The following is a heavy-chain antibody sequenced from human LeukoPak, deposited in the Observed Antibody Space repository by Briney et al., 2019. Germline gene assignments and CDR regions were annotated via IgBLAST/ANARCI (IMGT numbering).Heavy chain of an antibody. D-gene: IGHD4-23*01. CDR3: ARSTTVVNLDY. CDR1: GFTFSSYA. Sequence: GGSLRLSCAASGFTFSSYAMSWVRQAPGKGLEWVAVISYDGSNKYYADSVKGRFTISRDNSKNTLYLQMNSLRAEDTAVYYCARSTTVVNLDYWGQGTLVTVSS. V-gene: IGHV3-30*03. J-gene: IGHJ4*02. CDR2: ISYDGSNK.